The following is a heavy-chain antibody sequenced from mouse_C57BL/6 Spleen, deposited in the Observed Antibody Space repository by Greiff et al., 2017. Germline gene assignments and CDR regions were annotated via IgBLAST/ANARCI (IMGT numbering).Heavy chain of an antibody. J-gene: IGHJ1*03. CDR1: GFTFSDYY. Sequence: EVNVVESEGGLVQPGSSMKLSCTASGFTFSDYYMAWVRQVPEKGLEWVANINYDGSSTYYLDSLKSRFIISRDNAKNILYLQMSSLKSEDTATYYCARDAAWYFDVWGTGTTVTVSS. CDR3: ARDAAWYFDV. CDR2: INYDGSST. V-gene: IGHV5-16*01.